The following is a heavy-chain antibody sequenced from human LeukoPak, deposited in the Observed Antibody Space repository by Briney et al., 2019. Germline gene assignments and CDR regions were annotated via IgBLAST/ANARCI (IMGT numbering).Heavy chain of an antibody. Sequence: SETLSLTCAVSGGAISSGGYSWSWIRQPPGKGLEWIGSIYHRASTYYNPSLKSRVTISVDRSKNQFSLKLSSVTAADTAVYYCARVSYSGYEGLFDPWGQGTLVTVSS. CDR3: ARVSYSGYEGLFDP. CDR1: GGAISSGGYS. J-gene: IGHJ5*02. CDR2: IYHRAST. D-gene: IGHD5-12*01. V-gene: IGHV4-30-2*01.